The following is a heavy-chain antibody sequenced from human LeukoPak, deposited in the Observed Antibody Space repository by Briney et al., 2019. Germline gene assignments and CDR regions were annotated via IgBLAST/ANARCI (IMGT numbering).Heavy chain of an antibody. CDR3: ARWPGDVTRAFDI. J-gene: IGHJ3*02. CDR1: GGSISTYY. CDR2: VDYSGKN. V-gene: IGHV4-59*01. Sequence: SETLSLTCTVSGGSISTYYWSWIRQPPGKGLEWIAYVDYSGKNNYNPSLRSRVTTSIYTSRSQFSLKVTPMTAADTAVYYCARWPGDVTRAFDIWGQGTMVTVSS. D-gene: IGHD4-23*01.